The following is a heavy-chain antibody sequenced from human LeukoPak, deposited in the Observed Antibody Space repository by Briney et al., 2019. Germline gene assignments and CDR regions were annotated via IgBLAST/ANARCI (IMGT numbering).Heavy chain of an antibody. V-gene: IGHV4-61*01. CDR2: IYYSGST. D-gene: IGHD1-26*01. CDR1: GGSVSSGSYY. Sequence: SETLSLTCTVSGGSVSSGSYYWSWIRQPPGKGLEWIGYIYYSGSTNYNPSLKSRVTISVDTSKNQFSLKLSSVTAADTAVYYCARGYSGSYGRFDYWGQGTLVTVSS. CDR3: ARGYSGSYGRFDY. J-gene: IGHJ4*02.